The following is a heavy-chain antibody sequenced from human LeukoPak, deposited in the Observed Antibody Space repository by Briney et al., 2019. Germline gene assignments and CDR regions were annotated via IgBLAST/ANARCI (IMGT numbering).Heavy chain of an antibody. Sequence: GGTLRLSCAASGFTFSSYGMSWVRQAPGKGLEWVSAISGSGGSTYYADSVKGRFTISRDNSKNTLYLQMNSLRAEDTAVYYCARDPRDYSNSGSLDYWGQGTLVTVSS. CDR3: ARDPRDYSNSGSLDY. V-gene: IGHV3-23*01. CDR2: ISGSGGST. J-gene: IGHJ4*02. D-gene: IGHD3-16*01. CDR1: GFTFSSYG.